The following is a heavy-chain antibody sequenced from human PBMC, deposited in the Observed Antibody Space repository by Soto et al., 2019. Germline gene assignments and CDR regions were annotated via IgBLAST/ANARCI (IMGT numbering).Heavy chain of an antibody. D-gene: IGHD6-25*01. CDR1: GYTFTSYG. CDR2: ISAYNGNT. J-gene: IGHJ3*02. Sequence: ASVKVSCKASGYTFTSYGISWVRQAPGQGLEWMGWISAYNGNTNYAQKLQGRVTMTTDTSTSTAYMELRSLRSDDTAVYYCARVALFEDQRLKGGECFAFGIWGKGTM. V-gene: IGHV1-18*01. CDR3: ARVALFEDQRLKGGECFAFGI.